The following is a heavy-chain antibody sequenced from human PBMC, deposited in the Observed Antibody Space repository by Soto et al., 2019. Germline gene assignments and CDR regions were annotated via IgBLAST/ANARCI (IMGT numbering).Heavy chain of an antibody. CDR2: IYHSGST. V-gene: IGHV4-4*02. CDR1: GGSISSSNW. CDR3: ARRLTFGSYDHYGMDV. J-gene: IGHJ6*02. Sequence: QVQLQESGPGLVKPSGTLSLTCAVSGGSISSSNWWSWVRQPPGKGLEWIGEIYHSGSTNYNPSLKSRVTISVDESKNQFSLKLSCVTAADTAVYYCARRLTFGSYDHYGMDVWGQGTTVTVSS. D-gene: IGHD1-26*01.